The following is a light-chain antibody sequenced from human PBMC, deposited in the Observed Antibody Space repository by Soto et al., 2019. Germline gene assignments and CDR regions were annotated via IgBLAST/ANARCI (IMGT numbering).Light chain of an antibody. CDR2: GAS. V-gene: IGKV3-15*01. Sequence: EIVMTQSPSTLSVSLGERATLSCRASQSVSSNLAWYHQKPGQAPRLLIYGASTMASGIPARFSGSGSGTEFTLTISSLQSEDFAVYYCQQYNNWPQWTFGQGTKVEIK. J-gene: IGKJ1*01. CDR3: QQYNNWPQWT. CDR1: QSVSSN.